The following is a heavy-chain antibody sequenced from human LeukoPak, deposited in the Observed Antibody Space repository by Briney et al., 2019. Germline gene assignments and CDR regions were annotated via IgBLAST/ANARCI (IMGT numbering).Heavy chain of an antibody. CDR1: GFTFSSYS. V-gene: IGHV3-21*01. Sequence: GGSLRLSCAASGFTFSSYSMNWVRQAPGKGLEWVSSISSSYIYYADSVKGRFTISRDNAKNSLYLQMNSLRAEDTAVYYCARDSVRSSGWYSEFPNWFDPWGQGTLVTVSS. CDR2: ISSSYI. J-gene: IGHJ5*02. D-gene: IGHD6-19*01. CDR3: ARDSVRSSGWYSEFPNWFDP.